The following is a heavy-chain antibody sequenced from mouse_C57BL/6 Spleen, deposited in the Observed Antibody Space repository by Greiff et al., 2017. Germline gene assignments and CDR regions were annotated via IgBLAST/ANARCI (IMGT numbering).Heavy chain of an antibody. J-gene: IGHJ1*03. CDR1: GFTFSDYG. V-gene: IGHV5-17*01. CDR2: ISSGSSTI. Sequence: EVKVVESGGGLVKPGGSLKLSCAASGFTFSDYGMHWVRQAPEKGLEWVAYISSGSSTIYYADTVKGRFTISRDNAKNTLFLQMTSLRSEDTAMYYCARHPLYDPHWYFDVWGTGTTVTVSS. D-gene: IGHD2-3*01. CDR3: ARHPLYDPHWYFDV.